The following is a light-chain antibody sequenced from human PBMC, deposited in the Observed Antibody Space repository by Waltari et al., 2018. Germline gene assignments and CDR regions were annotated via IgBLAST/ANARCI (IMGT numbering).Light chain of an antibody. V-gene: IGKV1-33*01. Sequence: DIQMTQSPSSLSASVGDRATITCQASQGISNYLNWYQQRPGKAPKLLIYDASNLETGVPSRVSGSGSGTDFIFTISSLQPEDIGTYYCQQYDNLPLTFGGGTKVEIK. CDR3: QQYDNLPLT. CDR1: QGISNY. CDR2: DAS. J-gene: IGKJ4*01.